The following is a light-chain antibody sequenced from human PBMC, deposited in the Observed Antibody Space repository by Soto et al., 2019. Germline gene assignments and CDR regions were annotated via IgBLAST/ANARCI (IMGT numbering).Light chain of an antibody. V-gene: IGKV3-15*01. J-gene: IGKJ4*01. CDR2: GAS. CDR3: QQYNNWPPLT. CDR1: QSVSSN. Sequence: EIVMTQSPATLSVSPGERATLSCRASQSVSSNFAWYQQKPGQAPRLLIYGASTRATGIPARFSGSGSDTEFTLTISSLQSEDFAVYYCQQYNNWPPLTFGGGTKVEIK.